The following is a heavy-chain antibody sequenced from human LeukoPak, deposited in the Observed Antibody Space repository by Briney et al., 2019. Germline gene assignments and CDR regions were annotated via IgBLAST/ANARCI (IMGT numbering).Heavy chain of an antibody. V-gene: IGHV4-30-4*07. Sequence: SQTLSLTCAVSGGSISSGGYSWTWIRQRPGKGLEWIGYIFYSGSTYYNPSLKSRVTISLDTSKNQFSLKLTSVTAADTAVYYCAREEGIADAFDYWGQGTLVTVSS. D-gene: IGHD6-13*01. CDR1: GGSISSGGYS. CDR3: AREEGIADAFDY. J-gene: IGHJ4*02. CDR2: IFYSGST.